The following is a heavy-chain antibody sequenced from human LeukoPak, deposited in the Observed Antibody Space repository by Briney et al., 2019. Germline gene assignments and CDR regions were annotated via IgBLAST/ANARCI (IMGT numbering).Heavy chain of an antibody. CDR2: ISGSGVDT. CDR1: GFTFRNYA. J-gene: IGHJ4*02. V-gene: IGHV3-23*01. CDR3: AKHQDWTVTVPDY. D-gene: IGHD4-17*01. Sequence: GGSLRLSCAASGFTFRNYAMSWVRQAPGKGLEWVSTISGSGVDTDYADSVKDRLPISRDNSRNTLYPQMNSLRAEDTAVYYCAKHQDWTVTVPDYWGQGTLVTVSS.